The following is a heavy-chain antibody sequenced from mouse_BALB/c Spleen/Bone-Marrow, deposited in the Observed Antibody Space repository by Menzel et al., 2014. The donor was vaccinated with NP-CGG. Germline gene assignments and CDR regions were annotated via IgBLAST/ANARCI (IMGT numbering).Heavy chain of an antibody. CDR3: TRYYSWYFDV. CDR2: INPVNGRN. D-gene: IGHD1-1*01. J-gene: IGHJ1*01. CDR1: GYTFTGYW. V-gene: IGHV1S81*02. Sequence: VQLQQSGAELVKPGASVKLSCKPSGYTFTGYWIHWVKQRPGQGLEWIGEINPVNGRNDYNEKFKNKATLTVDKSSSTAYMQLSSLTSEDSAVYYCTRYYSWYFDVWGAGTTVTVSS.